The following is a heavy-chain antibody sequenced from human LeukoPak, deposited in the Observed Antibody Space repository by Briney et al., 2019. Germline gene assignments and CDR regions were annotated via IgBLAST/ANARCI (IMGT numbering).Heavy chain of an antibody. D-gene: IGHD1-20*01. J-gene: IGHJ4*02. CDR2: IYYSGST. CDR1: GGSISSSSYY. Sequence: SETLFLTCTVSGGSISSSSYYWGWIRQPPGKGLEWMGSIYYSGSTYYNPSLKSRVTISVDTSKNQFSLKLSSVTAADTAVYHCARRTVNWNHEKGFDYWGQGTLVTVSS. CDR3: ARRTVNWNHEKGFDY. V-gene: IGHV4-39*01.